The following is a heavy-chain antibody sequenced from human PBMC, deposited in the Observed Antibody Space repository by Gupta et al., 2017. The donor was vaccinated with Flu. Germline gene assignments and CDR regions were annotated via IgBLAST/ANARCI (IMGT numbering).Heavy chain of an antibody. D-gene: IGHD6-19*01. V-gene: IGHV3-53*02. CDR2: IYSGGST. CDR1: GFTVSSTY. CDR3: ARSSHIAVAAVDY. Sequence: EVQLVETGGGLIQPGGPLRLSCAASGFTVSSTYMSWVRQAPGKGLEWVSVIYSGGSTYYADSVKGRFTISRDNSKNTLYLQMNSLRAEDTAVYYCARSSHIAVAAVDYWGQGTLVTVSS. J-gene: IGHJ4*01.